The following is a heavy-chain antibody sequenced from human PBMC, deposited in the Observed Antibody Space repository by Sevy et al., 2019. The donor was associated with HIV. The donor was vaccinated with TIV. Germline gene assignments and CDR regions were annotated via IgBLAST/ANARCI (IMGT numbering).Heavy chain of an antibody. CDR2: ISSSSSYI. D-gene: IGHD3-22*01. CDR3: AIVWVSYYYDSSGLLDY. Sequence: GGSLRLSCAASGFTFSSYSMNWVRQAPGKGLEWVSSISSSSSYIYYADSVKGRFTISRDNTKNSLYLQMNSLRAEDTAVYYCAIVWVSYYYDSSGLLDYWGQGTLVTVSS. CDR1: GFTFSSYS. J-gene: IGHJ4*02. V-gene: IGHV3-21*01.